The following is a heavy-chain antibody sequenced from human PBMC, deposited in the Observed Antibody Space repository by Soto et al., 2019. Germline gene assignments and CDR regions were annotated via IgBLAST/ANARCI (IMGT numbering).Heavy chain of an antibody. V-gene: IGHV1-3*01. CDR1: GYTFTSYA. CDR2: INAGNGNT. D-gene: IGHD6-19*01. J-gene: IGHJ3*02. Sequence: ASVKVSCKASGYTFTSYAMHWVRQAPGQRLEWMGWINAGNGNTKYSQKFQGRVTITRDTSASTAYMELSSLRSEDTAVYYCATKACRRYSSGWSDAFDIWGQGTMVTVSS. CDR3: ATKACRRYSSGWSDAFDI.